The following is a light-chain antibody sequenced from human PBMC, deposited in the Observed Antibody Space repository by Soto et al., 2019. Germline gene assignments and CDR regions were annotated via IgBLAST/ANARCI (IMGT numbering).Light chain of an antibody. Sequence: DVQMTQSPSSLSASVGDRVTITCRASQGISKYLAWYQQKPGKVPRLLIYVASTLQSGVPSRFSGSGSGTAFILTISSLQPEDVATYYCQTYDSAPWTFGQGTKVEIK. CDR2: VAS. V-gene: IGKV1-27*01. J-gene: IGKJ1*01. CDR1: QGISKY. CDR3: QTYDSAPWT.